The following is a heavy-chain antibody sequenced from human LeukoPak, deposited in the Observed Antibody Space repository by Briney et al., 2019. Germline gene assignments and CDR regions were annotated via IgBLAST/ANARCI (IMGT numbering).Heavy chain of an antibody. V-gene: IGHV1-2*02. CDR2: INPNSGGT. CDR1: GYTFTGYY. D-gene: IGHD3-10*01. CDR3: AKDRITMVRGVIITSGYYYYGMDV. Sequence: ASVKVSCKASGYTFTGYYIHWVRQAPGQGLEWMGWINPNSGGTNYAQKFQGRVTMTRDTSISTAYMELSRLRSDDTAVYYCAKDRITMVRGVIITSGYYYYGMDVWGQGTTVTVSS. J-gene: IGHJ6*02.